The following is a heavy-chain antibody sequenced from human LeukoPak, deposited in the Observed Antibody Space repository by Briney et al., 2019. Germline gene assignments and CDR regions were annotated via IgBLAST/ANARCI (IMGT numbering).Heavy chain of an antibody. Sequence: PSETLSLTCTVSGGSISSHYWGWIRQPPGKGLEWIGYIYYSGSTNYNPSLKSRVTISVDTSKNQFSLKLSSVTAADTAVYYCARARSGSTQQLDVWGKGTTVTVSS. D-gene: IGHD6-13*01. CDR2: IYYSGST. CDR3: ARARSGSTQQLDV. J-gene: IGHJ6*04. CDR1: GGSISSHY. V-gene: IGHV4-59*11.